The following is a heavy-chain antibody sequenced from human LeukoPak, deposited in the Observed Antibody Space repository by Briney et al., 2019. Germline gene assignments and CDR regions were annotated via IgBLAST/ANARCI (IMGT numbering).Heavy chain of an antibody. CDR3: ANNPIVATVYFDY. J-gene: IGHJ4*02. Sequence: PGGSLRLSCAASGFTFSSYGMHWVRQAPGKGLEWVAFIRYDGSNKYYADSVKGRFTISRDNSKNTLYLQMNSLRAEDTAVYYCANNPIVATVYFDYWGQGTLVTVSS. CDR1: GFTFSSYG. V-gene: IGHV3-30*02. D-gene: IGHD5-12*01. CDR2: IRYDGSNK.